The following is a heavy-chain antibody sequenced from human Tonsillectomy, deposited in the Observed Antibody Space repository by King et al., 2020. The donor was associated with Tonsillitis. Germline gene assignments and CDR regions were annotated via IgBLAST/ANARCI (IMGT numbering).Heavy chain of an antibody. J-gene: IGHJ4*02. V-gene: IGHV3-30-3*01. Sequence: VQLVESGGGVVQPGRSLRLSCAASGFTFSSYGMHWVRQAPGKGLEWVTVISYDGSNKYYADSVKGRFTISRDNSKNTLYLQINSLRAEDTAVYYCARSGWEWIQLWCVSNWGQGTLVTVSS. CDR3: ARSGWEWIQLWCVSN. D-gene: IGHD5-18*01. CDR1: GFTFSSYG. CDR2: ISYDGSNK.